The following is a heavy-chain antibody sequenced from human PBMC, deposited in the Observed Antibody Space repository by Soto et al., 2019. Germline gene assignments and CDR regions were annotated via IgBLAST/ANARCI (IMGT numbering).Heavy chain of an antibody. CDR2: IYHSGIT. CDR1: GGSISSSNW. CDR3: ARFDYYDSSGYLDFGPK. J-gene: IGHJ4*02. V-gene: IGHV4-4*02. Sequence: SETLSLTCAVSGGSISSSNWWSWVRQPPGKGLEWIGEIYHSGITNYNPSLKSRVTISVDKSKNQFSLKLSSVTAADTAVYYCARFDYYDSSGYLDFGPKWGQGTLVTVSS. D-gene: IGHD3-22*01.